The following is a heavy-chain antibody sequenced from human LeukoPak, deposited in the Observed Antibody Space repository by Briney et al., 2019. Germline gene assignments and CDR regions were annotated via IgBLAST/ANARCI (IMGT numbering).Heavy chain of an antibody. Sequence: PSETLSLTCTVSGGSISSGSYYWSWIRQPAGKGLEWIGRIYTSGSTNYNPSLKSRVTISVDTSKNQFSLKLSSVTAADTAVYYCARVGLDPQGYYYMDVWGKGTTVTVSS. CDR1: GGSISSGSYY. V-gene: IGHV4-61*02. CDR3: ARVGLDPQGYYYMDV. CDR2: IYTSGST. D-gene: IGHD3/OR15-3a*01. J-gene: IGHJ6*03.